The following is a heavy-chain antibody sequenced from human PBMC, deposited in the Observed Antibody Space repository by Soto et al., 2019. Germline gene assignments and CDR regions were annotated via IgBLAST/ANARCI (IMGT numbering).Heavy chain of an antibody. CDR3: ARALATVTTFWFDP. Sequence: QVQLVQSGAEVKKPGASVKVSCKASGYTFTSYAMHWVRQAPGQRLEWMGWINAGNGNTKYSQKFQGRVTITRDTSASTAYMELSSLRSEDTAVYSCARALATVTTFWFDPWGQGTLVTVSS. CDR1: GYTFTSYA. CDR2: INAGNGNT. D-gene: IGHD4-17*01. V-gene: IGHV1-3*01. J-gene: IGHJ5*02.